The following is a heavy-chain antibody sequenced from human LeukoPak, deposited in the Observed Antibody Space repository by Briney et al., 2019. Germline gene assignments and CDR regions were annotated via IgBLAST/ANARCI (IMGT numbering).Heavy chain of an antibody. CDR2: ISAYNGNT. CDR1: GYTFTDFG. CDR3: ARDLQYYDSSGYRPHYFDY. J-gene: IGHJ4*02. D-gene: IGHD3-22*01. V-gene: IGHV1-18*01. Sequence: ASVKVSCKASGYTFTDFGVSWVRQAPGQGLEWIGWISAYNGNTNYVQKFRGRVTMTTDTSTSTAYMELRSLRSDDTAVYYCARDLQYYDSSGYRPHYFDYWGQGTLVTVSS.